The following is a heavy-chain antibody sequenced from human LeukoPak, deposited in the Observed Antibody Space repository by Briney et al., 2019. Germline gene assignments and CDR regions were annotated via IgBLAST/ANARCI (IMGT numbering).Heavy chain of an antibody. Sequence: SETLSLTCTVSGGSITTYYWSWIRQTPGKGLEWIGYITYNGRTDYKPSLKSRVTISLDTSKNQFSLKLSSVTAADTAVYYCAKWGYYFDSSAYVAPTDDSWGQGTLVTVSS. CDR2: ITYNGRT. D-gene: IGHD3-22*01. V-gene: IGHV4-59*01. CDR1: GGSITTYY. CDR3: AKWGYYFDSSAYVAPTDDS. J-gene: IGHJ4*02.